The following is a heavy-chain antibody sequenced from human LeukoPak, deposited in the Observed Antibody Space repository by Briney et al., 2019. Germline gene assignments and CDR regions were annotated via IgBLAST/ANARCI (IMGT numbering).Heavy chain of an antibody. Sequence: GASVKVSCKASGYTFTSYDINWVRQATGQGLEWMGWMNPNSGNTGYAQKFQGRVTMTRNTSISTAYMELSSLRSEDTAVYYCARGLLHGDQLLVLGYYYYGMDVWGQGTTVTVSS. J-gene: IGHJ6*02. CDR2: MNPNSGNT. CDR1: GYTFTSYD. V-gene: IGHV1-8*01. D-gene: IGHD2-2*01. CDR3: ARGLLHGDQLLVLGYYYYGMDV.